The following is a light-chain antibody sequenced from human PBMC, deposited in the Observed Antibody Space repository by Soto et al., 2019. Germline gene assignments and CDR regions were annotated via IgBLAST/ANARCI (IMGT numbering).Light chain of an antibody. CDR1: SSDVGDNNY. V-gene: IGLV2-14*03. Sequence: QSVLTQPASVSGSPGQSITISCTGTSSDVGDNNYVSWYQQHPGKAPKLVIYDVRNRPSGVSSRFSGFKSGNTASLTISGLRAGDEADFSCSSGRRNSTQVLGTGTKLTVL. CDR2: DVR. CDR3: SSGRRNSTQV. J-gene: IGLJ1*01.